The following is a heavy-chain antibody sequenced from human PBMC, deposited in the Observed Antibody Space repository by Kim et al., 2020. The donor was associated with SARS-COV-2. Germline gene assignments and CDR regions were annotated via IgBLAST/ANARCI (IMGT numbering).Heavy chain of an antibody. CDR3: ARDITYYDILTGWDPVNDAFDI. Sequence: ASVKVSCKASGYTFTSYGINWVRQAPGQGLEWMGWISGYNGNTKLAQKFQDRVTVTTDTSTNTVYMELRSLRSDDTAVYFCARDITYYDILTGWDPVNDAFDIWGQGTMISVSS. J-gene: IGHJ3*02. V-gene: IGHV1-18*01. CDR1: GYTFTSYG. D-gene: IGHD3-9*01. CDR2: ISGYNGNT.